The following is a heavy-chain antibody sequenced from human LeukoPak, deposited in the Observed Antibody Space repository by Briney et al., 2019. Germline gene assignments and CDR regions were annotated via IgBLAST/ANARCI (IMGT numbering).Heavy chain of an antibody. CDR1: GYTFTGYH. CDR3: ARESGSYHGNDY. V-gene: IGHV1-2*06. CDR2: INPNNGGT. D-gene: IGHD1-26*01. Sequence: ASVTVSCTASGYTFTGYHMHWVRQAPGQGLEWMGRINPNNGGTNCAQKFQGRVTMTGDTSISTAYMELNSLRSDDTAMYYCARESGSYHGNDYWGQGTLVTVSS. J-gene: IGHJ4*02.